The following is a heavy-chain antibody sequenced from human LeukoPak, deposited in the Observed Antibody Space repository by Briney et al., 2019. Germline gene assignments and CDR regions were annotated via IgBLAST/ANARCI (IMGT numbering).Heavy chain of an antibody. CDR1: GFTFSNYY. D-gene: IGHD6-19*01. CDR2: ISSNGGRT. Sequence: GGSLRPSCSASGFTFSNYYMHWVRQAPGKGLQYVSTISSNGGRTYYSNSVKGRFTISRDNSKNTLYLQMGSLTTEGMAVYYCARGDSSGWYAPFDHWGQGTLVTVSS. J-gene: IGHJ4*02. CDR3: ARGDSSGWYAPFDH. V-gene: IGHV3-64*01.